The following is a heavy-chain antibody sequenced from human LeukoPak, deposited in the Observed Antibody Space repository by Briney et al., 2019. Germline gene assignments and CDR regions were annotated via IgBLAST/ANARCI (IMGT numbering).Heavy chain of an antibody. Sequence: PGGSLTLSCAASGFTFRNYVIHSVRQAPGRGLEWVAVTSSDLHVKLYADSVKGRFTISRDNSRSTLYLQMNSLRPEDTAIYYCAREGYYGSGSPPSLYFDYWGQGTLVTVSS. CDR3: AREGYYGSGSPPSLYFDY. D-gene: IGHD3-10*01. V-gene: IGHV3-30-3*01. CDR1: GFTFRNYV. J-gene: IGHJ4*02. CDR2: TSSDLHVK.